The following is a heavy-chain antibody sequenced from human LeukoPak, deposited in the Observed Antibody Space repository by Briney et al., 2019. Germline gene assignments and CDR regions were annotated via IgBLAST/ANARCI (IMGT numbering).Heavy chain of an antibody. CDR2: IILIFGTA. Sequence: SVKVSCKASGGTFSSYAISWVRQAPGQGLEWMGGIILIFGTANYAQKFQGRVTITADESTSTAYMELSSLRSEDTAVDYCARDRYSGSYALYYYYGMDVWGQGTTVTVSS. V-gene: IGHV1-69*01. CDR1: GGTFSSYA. D-gene: IGHD1-26*01. CDR3: ARDRYSGSYALYYYYGMDV. J-gene: IGHJ6*02.